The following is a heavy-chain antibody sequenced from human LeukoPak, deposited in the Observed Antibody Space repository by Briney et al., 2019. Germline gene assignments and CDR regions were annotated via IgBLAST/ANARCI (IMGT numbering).Heavy chain of an antibody. V-gene: IGHV4-59*08. CDR1: GGPISSYY. Sequence: PSETLSLTCSFSGGPISSYYWSWIRQPPGKGLEWIGYIYYIGSTSYNPSLKSRVTISVDTSKNQFSLKLTSVTAADTAVYYCATYSGNYNNFEYWGQGTLVTVSS. J-gene: IGHJ4*02. D-gene: IGHD1-26*01. CDR3: ATYSGNYNNFEY. CDR2: IYYIGST.